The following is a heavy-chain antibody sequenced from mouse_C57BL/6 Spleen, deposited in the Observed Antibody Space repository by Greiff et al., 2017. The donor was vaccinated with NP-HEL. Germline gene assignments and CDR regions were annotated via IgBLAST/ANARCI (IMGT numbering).Heavy chain of an antibody. CDR2: ISYDGSN. CDR1: GYSITSGYY. V-gene: IGHV3-6*01. Sequence: EVQLVESGPGLVKPSQSLSLTCSVTGYSITSGYYWNWIRQFPGNKLEWMGYISYDGSNNYNPSLKNRISITRDTSKNQFFLKLNSVTTEDTATYDGARDWRDDYVPYAMDYWGQGTSVTVSS. CDR3: ARDWRDDYVPYAMDY. J-gene: IGHJ4*01. D-gene: IGHD2-4*01.